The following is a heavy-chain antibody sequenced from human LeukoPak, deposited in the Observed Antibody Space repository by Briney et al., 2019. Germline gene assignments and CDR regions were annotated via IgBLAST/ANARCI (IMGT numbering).Heavy chain of an antibody. CDR3: ARGDLGYCSSTSCYTPSDY. J-gene: IGHJ4*02. CDR2: MNPNSGNT. CDR1: GYTFTGYD. V-gene: IGHV1-8*03. D-gene: IGHD2-2*02. Sequence: ASVKVSCKTSGYTFTGYDINWVRQATGQGLEWMGWMNPNSGNTGYAQKFQGRVTITRNTSISTAYMELSSLRSEDTAVYYCARGDLGYCSSTSCYTPSDYWGQGTLVTVSS.